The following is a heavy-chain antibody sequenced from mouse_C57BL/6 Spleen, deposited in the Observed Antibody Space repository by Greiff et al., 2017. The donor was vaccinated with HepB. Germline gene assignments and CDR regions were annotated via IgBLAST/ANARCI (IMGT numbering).Heavy chain of an antibody. CDR3: ARGDGYYGMDY. J-gene: IGHJ4*01. V-gene: IGHV7-1*01. CDR2: SRNKANDYTT. Sequence: DVKLVESGGGLVQSGRSLRLSCATSGFTFSDFYMEWVRQAPGKGLEWIAASRNKANDYTTEYSASVKGRFIVSRDTSQSILYLQMNALRAEDTAIYYCARGDGYYGMDYWGQGTSVTVSS. CDR1: GFTFSDFY.